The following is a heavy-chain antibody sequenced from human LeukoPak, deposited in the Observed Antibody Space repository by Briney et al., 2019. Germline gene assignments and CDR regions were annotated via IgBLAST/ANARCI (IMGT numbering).Heavy chain of an antibody. V-gene: IGHV3-74*01. D-gene: IGHD2-2*01. Sequence: PGGSLRLSCVASGFTFSSYWMHWVRQAPGKGLVWVSRIDTDGSRVAYADSVKGRFTISRDNAKNTLYLQMNSLRAEDTALYYCAYCSSTSCYSWGQEPWSPSPQ. CDR1: GFTFSSYW. J-gene: IGHJ5*01. CDR2: IDTDGSRV. CDR3: AYCSSTSCYS.